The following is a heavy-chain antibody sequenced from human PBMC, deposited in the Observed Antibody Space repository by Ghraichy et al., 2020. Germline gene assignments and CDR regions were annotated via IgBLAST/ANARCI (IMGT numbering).Heavy chain of an antibody. CDR2: ISPNSGDA. CDR3: ARVTSLGASYFHDS. J-gene: IGHJ4*02. Sequence: ASVKVSCKASGYTFTGYYLHWVRQAPGQGLEWMGWISPNSGDAEYAQKFQGRVTMTRDTSISTAYLEMSSLRSDDMAVYYCARVTSLGASYFHDSWGQGTRVTVSS. V-gene: IGHV1-2*02. CDR1: GYTFTGYY. D-gene: IGHD3-16*01.